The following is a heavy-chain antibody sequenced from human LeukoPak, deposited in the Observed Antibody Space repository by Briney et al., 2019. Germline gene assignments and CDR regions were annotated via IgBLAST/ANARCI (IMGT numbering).Heavy chain of an antibody. Sequence: PGRSLRLSCAASGFTFSTYAMHWVRQAPGKGLDWVAVMSYDGTSEYYADSVRGRFTISRDNSKNTLYLEMNSLSPDDTAVYYCARGVEPLAANTLAYWGQGTLVTDSS. V-gene: IGHV3-30*14. CDR1: GFTFSTYA. CDR2: MSYDGTSE. CDR3: ARGVEPLAANTLAY. D-gene: IGHD1-14*01. J-gene: IGHJ4*02.